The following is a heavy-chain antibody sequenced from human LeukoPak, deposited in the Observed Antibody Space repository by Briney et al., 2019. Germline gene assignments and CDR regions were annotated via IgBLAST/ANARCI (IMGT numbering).Heavy chain of an antibody. Sequence: GASLKLSCTASGYTFTAYYLNWVRLAPGQGLEWMGWVNPNGGATNYAQKFQGRVTMTRDTSISTVYMDLSRLRSDDTAVYYCARDSRYCAGDCYSNQLPQNYFDNWGQGTLVTVSS. CDR3: ARDSRYCAGDCYSNQLPQNYFDN. V-gene: IGHV1-2*02. D-gene: IGHD2-21*02. J-gene: IGHJ4*02. CDR2: VNPNGGAT. CDR1: GYTFTAYY.